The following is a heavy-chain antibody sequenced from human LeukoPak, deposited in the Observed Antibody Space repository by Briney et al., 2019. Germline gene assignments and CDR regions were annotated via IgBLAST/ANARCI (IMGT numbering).Heavy chain of an antibody. CDR1: GFTFSSYG. CDR3: VKVMSRSYDD. D-gene: IGHD3-10*01. CDR2: ISGSGDNT. V-gene: IGHV3-23*01. Sequence: GGSQRLSCVASGFTFSSYGMSWVRQTPGKGLEWVSGISGSGDNTYYAEFVQGRFTVSRDNSKNTLILQMNSLRAEDTAVYYCVKVMSRSYDDWGQGTLVTVSS. J-gene: IGHJ4*02.